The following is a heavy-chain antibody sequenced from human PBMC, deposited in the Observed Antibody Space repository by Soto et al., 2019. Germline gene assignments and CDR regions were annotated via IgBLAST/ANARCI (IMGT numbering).Heavy chain of an antibody. CDR2: IKQDGSEK. CDR3: ARDPRHYYDSSGYYPYYFDY. Sequence: HPGGSLRLSCAASGFTFSSYWMSWVRQAPGKGLEWVANIKQDGSEKYYVDSVKGRFTISRDNAKNSLYLQMNSLRAEDTAVYYCARDPRHYYDSSGYYPYYFDYWGQGTLVTVSS. V-gene: IGHV3-7*05. D-gene: IGHD3-22*01. CDR1: GFTFSSYW. J-gene: IGHJ4*02.